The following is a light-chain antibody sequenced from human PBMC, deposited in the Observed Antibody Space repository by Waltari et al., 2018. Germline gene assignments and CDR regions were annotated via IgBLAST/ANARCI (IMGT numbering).Light chain of an antibody. CDR2: GAS. CDR3: QQYNNWPRT. Sequence: ETVMTQSPATLSVSPGERVTLSCRASQSVAGNLAWYQQKPGQAPRLLIYGASTRATGIPARFSGSGSGTEFTLTISSLQSEDFAVYCCQQYNNWPRTFGQGTKLEI. V-gene: IGKV3-15*01. CDR1: QSVAGN. J-gene: IGKJ2*01.